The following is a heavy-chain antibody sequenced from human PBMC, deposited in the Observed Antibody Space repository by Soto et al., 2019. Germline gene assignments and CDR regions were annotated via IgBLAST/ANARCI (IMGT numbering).Heavy chain of an antibody. J-gene: IGHJ4*02. CDR3: ARGRYGDY. CDR1: GYAFTTYG. D-gene: IGHD1-1*01. CDR2: ISAHNGNT. Sequence: QVHLVQSGAEVKKPGASVKVSCQGSGYAFTTYGITWVRQAPGRGLEWMGWISAHNGNTNYAQKLQGRVTVTRDTSTSTAYTELRSRSCDDTAVYCWARGRYGDYWGQGALVTVSS. V-gene: IGHV1-18*01.